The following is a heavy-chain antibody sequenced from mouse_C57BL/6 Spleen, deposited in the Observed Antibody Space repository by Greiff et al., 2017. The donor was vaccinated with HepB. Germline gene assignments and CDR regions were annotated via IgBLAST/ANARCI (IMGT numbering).Heavy chain of an antibody. V-gene: IGHV1-19*01. CDR1: GYTFTDYY. Sequence: EVQLQQSGPVLVKPGASVKMSCKASGYTFTDYYMNWVKQSHGKSLEWIGVINPYNGGTSYNQKFKGKATLTVDKSSSTAYMELNSLTSADSAVYYCARSIKSNYGDYFDYWGQGTTLTVSS. CDR3: ARSIKSNYGDYFDY. CDR2: INPYNGGT. D-gene: IGHD2-5*01. J-gene: IGHJ2*01.